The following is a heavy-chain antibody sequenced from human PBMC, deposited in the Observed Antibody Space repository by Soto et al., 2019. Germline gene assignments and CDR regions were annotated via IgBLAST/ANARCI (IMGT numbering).Heavy chain of an antibody. CDR1: GVSISSGGYY. Sequence: SETLSLTCTVSGVSISSGGYYWGWIRQAPGRGLEWIGYIHSSGSIYYNPSLKSRATMSIDTAGNQFSLKVSSVTVADTAVYYCARDLDGLHDDTSGPFPRPGWGQGTLVTVSS. CDR3: ARDLDGLHDDTSGPFPRPG. J-gene: IGHJ1*01. CDR2: IHSSGSI. D-gene: IGHD3-22*01. V-gene: IGHV4-30-4*08.